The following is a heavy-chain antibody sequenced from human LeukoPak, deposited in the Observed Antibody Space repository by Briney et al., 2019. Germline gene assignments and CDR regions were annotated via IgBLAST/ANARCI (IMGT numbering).Heavy chain of an antibody. CDR1: GFTFSSYA. J-gene: IGHJ4*02. D-gene: IGHD2-2*01. V-gene: IGHV3-64*01. Sequence: GGSLRLSCAASGFTFSSYAMHWVRQAPGKGLEYVSAISSNGGSTYYANSVKGRFTISRDNSKNTLYLQMGSLRAEDMAVYYCARGGSGYCSSTSCFGFDYWGPGTLVTVSS. CDR2: ISSNGGST. CDR3: ARGGSGYCSSTSCFGFDY.